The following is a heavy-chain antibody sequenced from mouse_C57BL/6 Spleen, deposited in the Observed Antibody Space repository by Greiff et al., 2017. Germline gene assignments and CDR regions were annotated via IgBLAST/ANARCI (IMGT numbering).Heavy chain of an antibody. CDR1: GYTFTSYD. J-gene: IGHJ2*01. D-gene: IGHD2-5*01. CDR2: IYPRDGST. Sequence: QVQLKESGPELVKPGASVKLSCKASGYTFTSYDINWVKQRPGQGLEWIGWIYPRDGSTKYNEKFKGKATLTVDTSSSTAYMELHSLTSEDSAVYFCARSGYSNYGYYFDYWGQGTTRTVSS. V-gene: IGHV1-85*01. CDR3: ARSGYSNYGYYFDY.